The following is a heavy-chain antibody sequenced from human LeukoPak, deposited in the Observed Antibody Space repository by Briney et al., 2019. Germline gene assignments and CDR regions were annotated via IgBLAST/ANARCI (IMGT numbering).Heavy chain of an antibody. CDR2: INHSGST. CDR1: GGSFSGYY. J-gene: IGHJ4*02. D-gene: IGHD3-3*01. CDR3: ARGRNDFWSGYYDY. V-gene: IGHV4-34*01. Sequence: SETLSLTCAVYGGSFSGYYWSWIRQPPGKGLEWIGEINHSGSTNYNPPLKSRVTISVDTSKNQFSLKLSSVTAADTAVYYCARGRNDFWSGYYDYWGQGTLVTVSS.